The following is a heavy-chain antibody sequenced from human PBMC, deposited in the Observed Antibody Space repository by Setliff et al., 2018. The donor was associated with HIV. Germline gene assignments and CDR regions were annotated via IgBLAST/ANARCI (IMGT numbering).Heavy chain of an antibody. CDR2: IYDHSGTT. J-gene: IGHJ4*02. V-gene: IGHV4-4*02. CDR3: ARDQDYFDY. CDR1: GGSFNRNDW. Sequence: SETLSLTCAVSGGSFNRNDWWSWVRQFPGKGLEWIGEIYDHSGTTHYNPSLKSRVTISIDTSKNQFSLNLSSVTAADTAVYYCARDQDYFDYWGRGTLVTVSS.